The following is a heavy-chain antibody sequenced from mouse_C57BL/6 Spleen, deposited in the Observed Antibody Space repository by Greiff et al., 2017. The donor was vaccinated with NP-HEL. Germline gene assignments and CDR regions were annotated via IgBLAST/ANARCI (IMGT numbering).Heavy chain of an antibody. CDR2: INYDGSST. J-gene: IGHJ1*03. Sequence: EVNVVESEGGLVQPGSSMKLSCTASGFTFSDYYMAWVRQVPEKGLEWVANINYDGSSTYYLDSLKSRFIISRDNAKNILYLQMSSLKSEDTATYYCARAYYYGGYFDVWGTGTTVTVSS. D-gene: IGHD1-1*01. CDR3: ARAYYYGGYFDV. V-gene: IGHV5-16*01. CDR1: GFTFSDYY.